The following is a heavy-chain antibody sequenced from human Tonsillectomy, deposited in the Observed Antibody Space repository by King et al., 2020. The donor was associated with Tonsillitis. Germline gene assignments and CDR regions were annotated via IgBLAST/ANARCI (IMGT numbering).Heavy chain of an antibody. CDR3: ARDTRVTGERGRYAFDI. D-gene: IGHD2-21*02. Sequence: VQLQQSGPGLVKPSQTLSLTCAISGDSVSSNSAAWNWIRQSPSRGLEWLGRTYYTSKWYNDYAVSVKSRITINPDTSKNQFSLQLNSVTPEYTAVYYCARDTRVTGERGRYAFDIWGQGTMVTVSS. CDR1: GDSVSSNSAA. CDR2: TYYTSKWYN. V-gene: IGHV6-1*01. J-gene: IGHJ3*02.